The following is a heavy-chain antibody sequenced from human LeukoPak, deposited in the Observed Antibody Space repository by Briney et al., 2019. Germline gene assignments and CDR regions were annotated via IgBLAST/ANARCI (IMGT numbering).Heavy chain of an antibody. J-gene: IGHJ3*02. D-gene: IGHD2-8*01. CDR2: INPNSGGT. CDR1: GYTFTGYY. V-gene: IGHV1-2*02. Sequence: ASVKVSYKASGYTFTGYYMHWVRQAPGQGLEWMGWINPNSGGTNYAQKFQGRVTMTRDTSISTAYMELSRLRSDDTAVYYCARPLMVPFSDAFDIWGQGTMVTVSS. CDR3: ARPLMVPFSDAFDI.